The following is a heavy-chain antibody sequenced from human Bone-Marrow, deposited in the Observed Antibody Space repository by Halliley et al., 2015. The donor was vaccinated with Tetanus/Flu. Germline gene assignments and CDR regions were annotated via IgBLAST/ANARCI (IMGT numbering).Heavy chain of an antibody. J-gene: IGHJ4*02. CDR2: VYYSGST. CDR3: ATTSSSGLFDY. Sequence: EWIGYVYYSGSTNSNPSLRSRVTISVDTSKNQFSLKLSSVTAADTAVYYCATTSSSGLFDYWGQGSLVTVSS. V-gene: IGHV4-59*01. D-gene: IGHD6-19*01.